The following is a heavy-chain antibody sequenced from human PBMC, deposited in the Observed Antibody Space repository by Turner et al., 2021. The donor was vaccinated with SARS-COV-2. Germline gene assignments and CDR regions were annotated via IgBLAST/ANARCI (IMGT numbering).Heavy chain of an antibody. Sequence: EVQLVESGGGLIQRGGSLRLSCAASGLTVSSNYMSWVRQAQGKGLEWVSVIYSGSSTYYADSVKGRFTISRDNSKNTLYLQMNSLRAEDTAVYYCARDLMEVGGMDVWGQGTTVTVSS. J-gene: IGHJ6*02. V-gene: IGHV3-53*01. CDR3: ARDLMEVGGMDV. CDR2: IYSGSST. D-gene: IGHD3-3*01. CDR1: GLTVSSNY.